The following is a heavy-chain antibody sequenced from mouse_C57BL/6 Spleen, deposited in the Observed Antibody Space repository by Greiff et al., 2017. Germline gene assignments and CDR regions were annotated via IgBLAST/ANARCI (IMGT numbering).Heavy chain of an antibody. V-gene: IGHV1-76*01. J-gene: IGHJ2*01. CDR3: ARWPRSNHYFDY. CDR2: IYPGSGNT. CDR1: GYTFTDYY. Sequence: ESGAELVRPGASVKLSCKASGYTFTDYYINWVKQRPGQGLEWIARIYPGSGNTYYNEKFKGKATLTAEKSSSTAYMQLSSLTSEDAAVYFCARWPRSNHYFDYWGQGTTLTVSS. D-gene: IGHD2-5*01.